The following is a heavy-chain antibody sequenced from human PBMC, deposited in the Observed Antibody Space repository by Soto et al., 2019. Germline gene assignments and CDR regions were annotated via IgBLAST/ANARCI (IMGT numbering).Heavy chain of an antibody. CDR2: IIPFLGVT. CDR3: ARDWKSTVSTWSFGAF. Sequence: QVQLVQSGAEVKKPGSSVKVSCKASGGTFSPYTINWVRQAPGQGLEWMGRIIPFLGVTNYAQKFQARVTITADKSTTTAYMELSGLRFEDTAVYYCARDWKSTVSTWSFGAFWGRGTLVTVSS. CDR1: GGTFSPYT. V-gene: IGHV1-69*08. J-gene: IGHJ4*02. D-gene: IGHD3-10*01.